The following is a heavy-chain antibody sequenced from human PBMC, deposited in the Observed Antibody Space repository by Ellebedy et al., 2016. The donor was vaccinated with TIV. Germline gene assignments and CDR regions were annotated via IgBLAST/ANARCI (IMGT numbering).Heavy chain of an antibody. CDR2: IYSGGST. CDR1: GGSINNYF. CDR3: ARDYYDTTGYPRVHYSDY. J-gene: IGHJ4*02. Sequence: MPSETLSLTCTVSGGSINNYFWSWIRQPAGKGLEWIGRIYSGGSTNYNPSLKSRVTMSVDTSKDQFSLKLNSVTAADTAVYYCARDYYDTTGYPRVHYSDYWGRGTLVTVSS. V-gene: IGHV4-4*07. D-gene: IGHD3-22*01.